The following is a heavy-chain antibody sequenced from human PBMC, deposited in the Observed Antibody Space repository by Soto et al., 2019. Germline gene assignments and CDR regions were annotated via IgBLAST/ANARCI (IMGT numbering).Heavy chain of an antibody. D-gene: IGHD6-19*01. CDR3: ATEGKSYSSGWSYFDY. J-gene: IGHJ4*02. Sequence: ASVKVSCKASGYTFTSYGISWVRQAPGQGLEWMGWISAYNGNTDYAQKLQGRVTMNTDTSTRTAYMELRSLRSDSTAVYYCATEGKSYSSGWSYFDYWGQGSLVTVSS. CDR1: GYTFTSYG. CDR2: ISAYNGNT. V-gene: IGHV1-18*01.